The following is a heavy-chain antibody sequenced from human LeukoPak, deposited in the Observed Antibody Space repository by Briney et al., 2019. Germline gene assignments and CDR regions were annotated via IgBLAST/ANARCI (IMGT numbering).Heavy chain of an antibody. D-gene: IGHD6-13*01. CDR2: MNPNSGNT. CDR1: GYTFTSYD. V-gene: IGHV1-8*01. CDR3: ARAMYSSRAEPQSGNWFDP. Sequence: ASVKVSCKASGYTFTSYDINWVRQATGQGLEWMGWMNPNSGNTSYAQKFQGRVTMTRNTSISTAYMELSILRSEDTAVYYCARAMYSSRAEPQSGNWFDPWGQGTLVTVSS. J-gene: IGHJ5*02.